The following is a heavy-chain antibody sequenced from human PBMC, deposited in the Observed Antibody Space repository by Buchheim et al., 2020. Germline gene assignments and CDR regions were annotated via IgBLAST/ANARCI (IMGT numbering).Heavy chain of an antibody. CDR2: INPSGGST. CDR1: GYTFTSYY. D-gene: IGHD6-13*01. J-gene: IGHJ4*02. CDR3: ARDGSDKPGIAADFGY. Sequence: QVQLVQSGAEVKKPGASVKVSCKASGYTFTSYYMHWVRQAPGQGLEWMGIINPSGGSTTYAQKFQGRVTMTRDTSTSTAYMELSSLRSEDTAVYYCARDGSDKPGIAADFGYWGQGTL. V-gene: IGHV1-46*01.